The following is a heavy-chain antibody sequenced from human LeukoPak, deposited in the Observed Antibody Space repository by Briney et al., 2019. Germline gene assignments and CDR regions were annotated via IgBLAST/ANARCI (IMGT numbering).Heavy chain of an antibody. V-gene: IGHV5-51*01. J-gene: IGHJ4*02. CDR3: ARQAGTYYDLWSGYYSFDY. Sequence: GESLKISCKGSGYSFTSYWIGWVRQMPGKGLEWMGIIYPGDSDTRYSPSFQGQVTISADKSISTAYLQWSSLKASDTAMYYCARQAGTYYDLWSGYYSFDYWGQGTLVTVSS. CDR1: GYSFTSYW. D-gene: IGHD3-3*01. CDR2: IYPGDSDT.